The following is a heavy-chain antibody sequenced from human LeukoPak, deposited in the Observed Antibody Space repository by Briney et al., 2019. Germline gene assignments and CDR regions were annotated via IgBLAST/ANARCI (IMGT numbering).Heavy chain of an antibody. CDR3: ARFGFSNSLDFYFDV. V-gene: IGHV5-51*01. CDR1: GFNFTNYW. D-gene: IGHD6-6*01. CDR2: VYPAGSDS. Sequence: GESLKISCEASGFNFTNYWIAWVRQTPGKGLDWMGIVYPAGSDSKYSPSFQDAVTISADKSTSAAYLEWRSLKASDTATYYCARFGFSNSLDFYFDVWGRGTLVTVSS. J-gene: IGHJ2*01.